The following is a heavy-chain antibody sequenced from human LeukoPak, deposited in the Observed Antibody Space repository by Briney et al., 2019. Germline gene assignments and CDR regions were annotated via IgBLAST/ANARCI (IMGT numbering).Heavy chain of an antibody. CDR3: ARKYDFYYDSSGYDY. V-gene: IGHV3-11*01. CDR1: GFTFSDYY. J-gene: IGHJ4*02. Sequence: GGSLRLSCAASGFTFSDYYMSWIRQAPGKGLEWVSYISSSGSTIYYADSVKGRFTISRDNAKNSLYLQMNSLRAEDTAVYYCARKYDFYYDSSGYDYWGQETLVTVSS. D-gene: IGHD3-22*01. CDR2: ISSSGSTI.